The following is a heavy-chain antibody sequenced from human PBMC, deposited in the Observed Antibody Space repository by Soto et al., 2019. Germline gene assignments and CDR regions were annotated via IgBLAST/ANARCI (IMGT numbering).Heavy chain of an antibody. J-gene: IGHJ3*01. D-gene: IGHD2-15*01. CDR3: VKDYLGSSNAFDV. CDR2: VSSEGTKK. CDR1: GFNFNDFG. V-gene: IGHV3-30*18. Sequence: QVHLEESGGAVVQPGRSLRLTCAVSGFNFNDFGMHWVRRTPGKGLEWVASVSSEGTKKYFSESVRGRFTISRDNSRKTLYLQMTGLRVGDTAVYHCVKDYLGSSNAFDVWGRGTVVIVSS.